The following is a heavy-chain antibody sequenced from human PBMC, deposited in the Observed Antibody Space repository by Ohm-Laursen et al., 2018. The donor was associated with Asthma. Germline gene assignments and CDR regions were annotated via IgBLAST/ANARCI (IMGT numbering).Heavy chain of an antibody. J-gene: IGHJ4*02. Sequence: SLRLSCAAAGFTFSDYYMSWIRQAPGKGLEWVSYISSSGSTIYYADSVKGRFTISRDNSKNTLYLQLNSLRADDTAIYYCARSLSGYATFWDYWGQGTLVTVSS. D-gene: IGHD2-2*01. CDR3: ARSLSGYATFWDY. CDR2: ISSSGSTI. V-gene: IGHV3-11*01. CDR1: GFTFSDYY.